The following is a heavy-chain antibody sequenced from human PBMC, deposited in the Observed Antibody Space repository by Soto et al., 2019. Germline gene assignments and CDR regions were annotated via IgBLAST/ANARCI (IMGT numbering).Heavy chain of an antibody. Sequence: QVQLVQSGAVVKKPGSSVEVSCKASGGTFNGYGISWVRQAPGQGLEWMGGTVPVFDTTKYAPRFQGRVTITADKSTSTAYMELSSVRSEDTGIYFCARGVVNSGAYYTGPAAYDRWGQGKLVIVSS. CDR2: TVPVFDTT. J-gene: IGHJ3*01. CDR3: ARGVVNSGAYYTGPAAYDR. CDR1: GGTFNGYG. D-gene: IGHD3-10*01. V-gene: IGHV1-69*06.